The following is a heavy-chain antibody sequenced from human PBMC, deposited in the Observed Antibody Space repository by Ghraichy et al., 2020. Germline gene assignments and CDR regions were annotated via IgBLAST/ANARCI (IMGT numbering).Heavy chain of an antibody. D-gene: IGHD6-6*01. CDR1: GGSISSSNW. CDR2: IYHSGST. CDR3: ARAGAARRRGSWFDP. J-gene: IGHJ5*02. V-gene: IGHV4-4*02. Sequence: SETLSLTCAVSGGSISSSNWWSWVRPPPGKGLEWIGEIYHSGSTNYNPSLKSRVTISVDKSKNQFSLKLSSVTAADTAVYYCARAGAARRRGSWFDPWGQGTLVTVSS.